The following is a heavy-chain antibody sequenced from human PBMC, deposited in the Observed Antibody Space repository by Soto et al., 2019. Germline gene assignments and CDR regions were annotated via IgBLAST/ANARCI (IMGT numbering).Heavy chain of an antibody. CDR2: INAGYGNT. CDR1: GYTFTSYD. V-gene: IGHV1-3*01. Sequence: ASVKVSCKASGYTFTSYDINWVRQAPGQRLEWMGWINAGYGNTKSSQKFQDRVTISRDTSARTAYMELTSLRSEDTAVYYCARDTGDGTFDFWGQGTLVTVSS. CDR3: ARDTGDGTFDF. J-gene: IGHJ4*02. D-gene: IGHD7-27*01.